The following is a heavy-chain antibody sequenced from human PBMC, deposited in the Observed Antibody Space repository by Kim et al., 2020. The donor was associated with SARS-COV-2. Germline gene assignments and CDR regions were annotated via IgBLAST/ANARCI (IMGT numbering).Heavy chain of an antibody. D-gene: IGHD6-13*01. V-gene: IGHV3-48*03. CDR3: ARDPYSSSYNYYGMDV. CDR2: ISSSGSTI. Sequence: GGSLRLSCAASGFTFSSYEMNWVRQAPGKGLEWVSYISSSGSTIYYADSVKGRFTISRDNAKNSLYLQMNSLRAEDTAVYYCARDPYSSSYNYYGMDVWGEGTTVPLST. CDR1: GFTFSSYE. J-gene: IGHJ6*04.